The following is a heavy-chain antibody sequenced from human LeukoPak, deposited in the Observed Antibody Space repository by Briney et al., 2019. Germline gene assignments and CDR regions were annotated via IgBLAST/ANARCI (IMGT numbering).Heavy chain of an antibody. D-gene: IGHD6-13*01. J-gene: IGHJ4*02. CDR2: IKQDGSEK. Sequence: GGSLRLSCAASGFTFSDYYMSWIRQAPGKGLEWVANIKQDGSEKYYVDSVKGRFTISRDNAKNSLYLQMNSLRAEDTAVYYCARVGSSSWFGSEFDYWGQGTLVTVSS. CDR1: GFTFSDYY. V-gene: IGHV3-7*01. CDR3: ARVGSSSWFGSEFDY.